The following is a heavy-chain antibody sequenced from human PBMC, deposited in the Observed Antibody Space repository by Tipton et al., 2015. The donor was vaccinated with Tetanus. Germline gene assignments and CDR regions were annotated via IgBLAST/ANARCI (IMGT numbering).Heavy chain of an antibody. CDR2: IDPNSGDT. Sequence: QLVQSGAEVKKPGASVKVSCKASGYTFTSYGISWVRQAPGQGLEWVGWIDPNSGDTIYAQNFQGRVTMTRDTSISTVYMELSRLRSDDTAVYYCARDRGDYIYYGMDVWGPGTTVTVSS. CDR1: GYTFTSYG. CDR3: ARDRGDYIYYGMDV. V-gene: IGHV1-2*02. D-gene: IGHD3-22*01. J-gene: IGHJ6*02.